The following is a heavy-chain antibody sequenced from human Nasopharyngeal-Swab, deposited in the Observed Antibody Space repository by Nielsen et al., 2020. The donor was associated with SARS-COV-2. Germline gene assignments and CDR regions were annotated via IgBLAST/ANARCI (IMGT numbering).Heavy chain of an antibody. Sequence: GESLKISCAASGFTFSSYAMSWVRRAPGKGLEWVSAISSSSTYIYYADSVKGRFTISRDNAKNSLYLQMNSLRAEDTAVYYCAGAYGSGSYFAFDLWGQGTMVTVSS. J-gene: IGHJ3*01. V-gene: IGHV3-21*01. CDR1: GFTFSSYA. CDR3: AGAYGSGSYFAFDL. D-gene: IGHD3-10*01. CDR2: ISSSSTYI.